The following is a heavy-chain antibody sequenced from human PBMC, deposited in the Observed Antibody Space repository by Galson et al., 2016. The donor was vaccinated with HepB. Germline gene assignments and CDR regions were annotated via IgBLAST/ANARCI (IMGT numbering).Heavy chain of an antibody. D-gene: IGHD6-19*01. CDR2: LTPILAAP. J-gene: IGHJ1*01. CDR1: GGIFSMYA. CDR3: ARGSKTAGVD. V-gene: IGHV1-69*13. Sequence: SVKVSCKASGGIFSMYAFSWVRQAPGQGLEWMGGLTPILAAPNYARKFRGKLSISADESTSTLYMEMTNLSSEDTAVYFCARGSKTAGVDWGQGTLVTVSS.